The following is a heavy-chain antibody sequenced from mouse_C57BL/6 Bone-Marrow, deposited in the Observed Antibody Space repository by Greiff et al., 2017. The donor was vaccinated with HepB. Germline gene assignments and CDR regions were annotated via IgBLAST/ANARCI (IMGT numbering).Heavy chain of an antibody. CDR3: ARGGYGKDD. CDR2: ISDGGSYT. D-gene: IGHD2-10*02. Sequence: EVKLVESGGGLVKPGGSLKLSCAASGFTFSSYAMSWVRQTPEKRLEWVATISDGGSYTYYPDNVKGRFTISRDNAKNNLYLQMSHLKSEDTAMYYCARGGYGKDDWGQGTTLTVSS. V-gene: IGHV5-4*03. J-gene: IGHJ2*01. CDR1: GFTFSSYA.